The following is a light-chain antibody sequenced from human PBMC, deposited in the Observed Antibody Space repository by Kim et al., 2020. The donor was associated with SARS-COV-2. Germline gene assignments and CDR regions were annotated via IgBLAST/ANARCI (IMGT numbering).Light chain of an antibody. CDR3: QSYETSNLWV. Sequence: KPVNTSRTRSSGSIDRNYVQWYQQRPGSAPTTLIYEDNRRPSGVPGRFSGSIDSSSNSASLTISGLETEDEADYYCQSYETSNLWVFGGGTQLTVL. CDR2: EDN. J-gene: IGLJ3*02. V-gene: IGLV6-57*03. CDR1: SGSIDRNY.